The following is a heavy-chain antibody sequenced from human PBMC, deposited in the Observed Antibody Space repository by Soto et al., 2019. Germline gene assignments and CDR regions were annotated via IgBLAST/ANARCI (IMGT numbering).Heavy chain of an antibody. CDR1: GFTFSSYS. D-gene: IGHD6-6*01. J-gene: IGHJ6*02. Sequence: GGFLRLSCAASGFTFSSYSMNWVRQAPGKGLEWVSSISSSSSYIYYADSVKGRFTISRDNAKNSLYLQMNSLRAEDTAVYYCARGARNYGMDVWGQGTTVTVSS. V-gene: IGHV3-21*01. CDR2: ISSSSSYI. CDR3: ARGARNYGMDV.